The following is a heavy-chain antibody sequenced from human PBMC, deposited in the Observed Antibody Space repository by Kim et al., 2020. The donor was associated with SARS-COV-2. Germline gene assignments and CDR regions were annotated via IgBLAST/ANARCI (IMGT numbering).Heavy chain of an antibody. J-gene: IGHJ4*02. CDR3: ARLNSPGYSYGSFDY. CDR1: GGTFSSYA. D-gene: IGHD5-18*01. Sequence: SVKVSCKASGGTFSSYAISWVRQAPGQGLEWMGGIIPIFGTANYAQKFQGRVTITADESTSTAYMELSSLRSEDTAVYYCARLNSPGYSYGSFDYWGQGTLVTVSS. CDR2: IIPIFGTA. V-gene: IGHV1-69*13.